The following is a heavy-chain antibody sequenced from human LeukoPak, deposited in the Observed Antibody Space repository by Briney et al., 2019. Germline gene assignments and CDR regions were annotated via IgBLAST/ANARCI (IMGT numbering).Heavy chain of an antibody. CDR3: ARDIERWLLFFDY. CDR1: GYTFTGYY. CDR2: INPNSGGT. D-gene: IGHD5-24*01. V-gene: IGHV1-2*02. J-gene: IGHJ4*02. Sequence: ASVKVSCKASGYTFTGYYMHWVRQAPGQGLEWMGWINPNSGGTNYAQKFQGRVTMTRDTSISTAYMELSRLRSDDTAVYYCARDIERWLLFFDYWGQGTLVTVSS.